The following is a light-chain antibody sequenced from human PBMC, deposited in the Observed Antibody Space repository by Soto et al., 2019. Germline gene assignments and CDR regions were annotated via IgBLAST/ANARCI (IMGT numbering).Light chain of an antibody. CDR3: RSYTSTNSRV. J-gene: IGLJ1*01. Sequence: SVLQQSDSEACSPVHSVSICWTRTNSDVGGYNYVSWYQQHPDTVPKLIIFEVSNRASGVSPRFSGSKSGNTASLTISGLQAEDEADYYCRSYTSTNSRVFGTGTKVTVL. CDR2: EVS. V-gene: IGLV2-14*01. CDR1: NSDVGGYNY.